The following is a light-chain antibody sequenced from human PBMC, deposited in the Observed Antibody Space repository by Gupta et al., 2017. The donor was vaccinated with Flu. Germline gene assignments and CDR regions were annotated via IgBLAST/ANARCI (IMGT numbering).Light chain of an antibody. J-gene: IGLJ3*02. V-gene: IGLV3-10*01. CDR2: EDR. CDR3: YSTDTSGNHRV. Sequence: SYELTQPPSVSVSPGQTARINCSGDALPKKYAYWYQQKSGQAPVLIIYEDRKRPSGIPERFSGSSSGTMATLTISGTQVEDEADYYCYSTDTSGNHRVFGGGTNLTVL. CDR1: ALPKKY.